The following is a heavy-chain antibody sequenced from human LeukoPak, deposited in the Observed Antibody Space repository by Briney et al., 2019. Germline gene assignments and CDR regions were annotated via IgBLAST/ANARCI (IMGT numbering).Heavy chain of an antibody. V-gene: IGHV4-39*01. CDR3: ARLGASLEWDSGSFPDY. D-gene: IGHD3-10*01. J-gene: IGHJ4*02. Sequence: PSETLSLTCSVSGVYFSSSGCYWGWVRQPPGKGLEWIGPIFYAGNTYYNLSLTSRVTISADTSKNQFSLELRFVTAAATAVYSCARLGASLEWDSGSFPDYCGQGALVTVSS. CDR1: GVYFSSSGCY. CDR2: IFYAGNT.